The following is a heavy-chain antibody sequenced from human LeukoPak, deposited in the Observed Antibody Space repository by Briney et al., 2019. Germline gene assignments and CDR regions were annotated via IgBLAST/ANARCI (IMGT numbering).Heavy chain of an antibody. Sequence: ASVKVSCKASGYTFTSYAMNWVRQAPGQGLEWMGWINTNTGNPTYAQGFTGRFVFSLDTSVSTAYLQISSLKAEDTAVYYCARGGYCSGGSCYSATDYWGQGTLVTVSS. V-gene: IGHV7-4-1*02. J-gene: IGHJ4*02. CDR1: GYTFTSYA. D-gene: IGHD2-15*01. CDR2: INTNTGNP. CDR3: ARGGYCSGGSCYSATDY.